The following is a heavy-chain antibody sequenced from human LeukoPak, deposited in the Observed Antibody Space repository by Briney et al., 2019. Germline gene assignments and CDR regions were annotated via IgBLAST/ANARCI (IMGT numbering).Heavy chain of an antibody. CDR1: GGSISSGSYY. Sequence: RSETLSLTCTVSGGSISSGSYYWTWIRQPPGKTLEWIGYIYYSGGTNYNPSLKSRVTISVDTSNNQFSLKLSSVTAADTAVYYCARNPVGAFDIWGQGTMVTVSS. CDR2: IYYSGGT. V-gene: IGHV4-61*01. J-gene: IGHJ3*02. CDR3: ARNPVGAFDI.